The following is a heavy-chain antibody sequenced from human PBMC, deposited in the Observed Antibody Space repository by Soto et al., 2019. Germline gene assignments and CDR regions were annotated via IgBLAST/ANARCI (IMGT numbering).Heavy chain of an antibody. CDR1: GYSFTSYC. Sequence: GESLKISCTTSGYSFTSYCIGWVRQMPGKGMEWMGNIYPYDSDTKYSPSFQGQVTISADTSITTAYLQWSGLRASDTAMYFCARHLVGSTRGNFDYWGQGTLVTVSS. J-gene: IGHJ4*01. CDR2: IYPYDSDT. D-gene: IGHD2-2*01. V-gene: IGHV5-51*01. CDR3: ARHLVGSTRGNFDY.